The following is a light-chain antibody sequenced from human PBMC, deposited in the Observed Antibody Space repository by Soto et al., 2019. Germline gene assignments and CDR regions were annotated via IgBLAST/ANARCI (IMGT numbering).Light chain of an antibody. CDR1: QSISDT. Sequence: EIVMTQSPATLSVSPGGRATLSCRASQSISDTLAWYQHKPGQAPRLLISGASTGATGVPPRFSGSGSGTDFTLTVNSLQSEDIAVYYCQQYHNWPVTFGGGTKVDIK. CDR3: QQYHNWPVT. CDR2: GAS. J-gene: IGKJ4*01. V-gene: IGKV3-15*01.